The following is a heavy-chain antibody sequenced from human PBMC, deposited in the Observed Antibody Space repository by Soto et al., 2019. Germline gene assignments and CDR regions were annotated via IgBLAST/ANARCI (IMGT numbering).Heavy chain of an antibody. J-gene: IGHJ4*02. V-gene: IGHV4-59*08. CDR2: IYYSGST. Sequence: SETLSLTCTVSSGSFSSYYWSLIRQPPGKGLEWIGYIYYSGSTNYNPSLKSRVTISVDTSKNQFSLKLSSVTAADTAVYYCASAAGAGREYWGQGTLVTVSS. CDR3: ASAAGAGREY. D-gene: IGHD6-19*01. CDR1: SGSFSSYY.